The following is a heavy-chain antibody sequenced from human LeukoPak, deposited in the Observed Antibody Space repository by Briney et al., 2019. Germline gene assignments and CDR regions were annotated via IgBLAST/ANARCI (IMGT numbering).Heavy chain of an antibody. V-gene: IGHV3-20*04. J-gene: IGHJ6*04. D-gene: IGHD3-10*02. CDR2: INWSGGST. CDR1: GFTFDDYG. Sequence: GGSLRLSCAASGFTFDDYGLSWVRQAPGKGLEWVSGINWSGGSTGYADSVKGRFTISRDNAKNSLYLQMNSLRAEDTAVYYCAELGITMIGGVWGKGTTVTISS. CDR3: AELGITMIGGV.